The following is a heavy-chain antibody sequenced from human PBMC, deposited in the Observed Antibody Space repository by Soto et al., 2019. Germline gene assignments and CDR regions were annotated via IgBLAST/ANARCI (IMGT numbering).Heavy chain of an antibody. V-gene: IGHV3-15*07. J-gene: IGHJ5*02. CDR2: IKSKTDGGTT. D-gene: IGHD3-16*01. Sequence: EVQLVESGGGLVKPGGSLRLSCAASGFTFSNPWMNWVRQAAGKGLEGVGRIKSKTDGGTTDYAAPAKGRFTISRDDSKNTLYLQKNSMKTEDTAVYYCTTDDGWYYDDGWGNNWFDPWGQGTLVTASS. CDR1: GFTFSNPW. CDR3: TTDDGWYYDDGWGNNWFDP.